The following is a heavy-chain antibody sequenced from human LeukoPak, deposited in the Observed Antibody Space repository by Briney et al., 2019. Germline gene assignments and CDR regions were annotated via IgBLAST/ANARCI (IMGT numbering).Heavy chain of an antibody. J-gene: IGHJ4*02. CDR2: IKPNSGGT. CDR3: ARDVLEDGHKEPFDY. CDR1: GFTFTGYF. D-gene: IGHD5-24*01. Sequence: ASVKVSCKASGFTFTGYFIHWVRQAPGQGLEWLGWIKPNSGGTNHAQKFQGRVTLTRDTSISTVYMELSRLRSDDTAVYYCARDVLEDGHKEPFDYWGQGTLVTVSS. V-gene: IGHV1-2*02.